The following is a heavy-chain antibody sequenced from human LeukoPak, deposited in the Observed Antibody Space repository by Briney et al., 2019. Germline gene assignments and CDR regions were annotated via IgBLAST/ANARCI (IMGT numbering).Heavy chain of an antibody. V-gene: IGHV4-59*01. CDR1: GGSFSSYY. Sequence: PSETLSLTCTVSGGSFSSYYWSWIRQPPGKGLEWIGYIYYSGSTNYNPSLKSRVTISVDTSKNQFSLKLSSVTAADTAVYYCARELGYCSSTSCYGAFDIWGQGTMVTVSS. CDR3: ARELGYCSSTSCYGAFDI. CDR2: IYYSGST. D-gene: IGHD2-2*01. J-gene: IGHJ3*02.